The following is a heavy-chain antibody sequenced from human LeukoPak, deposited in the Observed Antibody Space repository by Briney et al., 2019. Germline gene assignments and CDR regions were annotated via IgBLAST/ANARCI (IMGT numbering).Heavy chain of an antibody. Sequence: GASVKASCKASGYTFTGYYMHWVRQAPGQGLEWMGWINPNSGGTNYAQKFQGRVTMTRDTSISTAYMELSRLRSDDTAVYYCARDPSIAARQTKNRVYFQHWGQGTLVTVSS. CDR3: ARDPSIAARQTKNRVYFQH. V-gene: IGHV1-2*02. CDR2: INPNSGGT. J-gene: IGHJ1*01. D-gene: IGHD6-6*01. CDR1: GYTFTGYY.